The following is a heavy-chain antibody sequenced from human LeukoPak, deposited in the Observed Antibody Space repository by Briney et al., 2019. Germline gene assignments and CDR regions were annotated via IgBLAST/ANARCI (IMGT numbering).Heavy chain of an antibody. J-gene: IGHJ1*01. V-gene: IGHV4-39*07. CDR1: GDSISRSSDY. D-gene: IGHD2-15*01. CDR2: VYYIGST. Sequence: PSETLSLTCTVSGDSISRSSDYWGWIRQPPGKGPEWIGSVYYIGSTFYNPSLKSRLTISIDTSKNQFSLKLSSVTAADTAVYYCARVQCSGGSCYLYQHWGQGTLVTVSS. CDR3: ARVQCSGGSCYLYQH.